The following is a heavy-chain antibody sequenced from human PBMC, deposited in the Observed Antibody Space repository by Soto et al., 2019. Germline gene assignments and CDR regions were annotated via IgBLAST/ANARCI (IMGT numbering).Heavy chain of an antibody. CDR3: AREPSRPYGSGSYGHLDY. J-gene: IGHJ4*02. D-gene: IGHD3-10*01. Sequence: EVQLGESGGGLVQPGGSLRLSCAASGFTVSSNCMSWVRQAPGKGLEWVSVIYSGGSTYYADSVKGRFTISRDNSKNTLYLQMNSLRAEDTAVYYCAREPSRPYGSGSYGHLDYWGQGTLVTVSS. CDR1: GFTVSSNC. V-gene: IGHV3-66*01. CDR2: IYSGGST.